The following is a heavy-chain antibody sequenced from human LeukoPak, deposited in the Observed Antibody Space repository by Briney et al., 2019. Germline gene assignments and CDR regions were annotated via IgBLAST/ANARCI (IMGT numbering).Heavy chain of an antibody. J-gene: IGHJ6*02. CDR1: GYTFTGYY. V-gene: IGHV1-2*02. CDR2: INPNSGGT. Sequence: AAVKVPCKASGYTFTGYYMHWLRQAPAQGLEWMGWINPNSGGTNYAQKFQGRVTITRDTSISTAYMELSRLRSDDTAVYYCARVRVATSHSYYGMDVWDQGTTVTVSS. D-gene: IGHD5-12*01. CDR3: ARVRVATSHSYYGMDV.